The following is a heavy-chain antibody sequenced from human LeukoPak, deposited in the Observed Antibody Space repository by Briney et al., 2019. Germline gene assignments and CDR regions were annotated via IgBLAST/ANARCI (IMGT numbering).Heavy chain of an antibody. Sequence: SVKVSCKASGGTFSSYAISWVRQAPGQGLEWMGGIIPIFGTANYAQKFQGRVTITTDESTSTAYMELSSLRSEDTAVYYCATRAYCGGDCYSDAFDIWGQGAMVTVSS. D-gene: IGHD2-21*02. CDR1: GGTFSSYA. CDR3: ATRAYCGGDCYSDAFDI. J-gene: IGHJ3*02. CDR2: IIPIFGTA. V-gene: IGHV1-69*05.